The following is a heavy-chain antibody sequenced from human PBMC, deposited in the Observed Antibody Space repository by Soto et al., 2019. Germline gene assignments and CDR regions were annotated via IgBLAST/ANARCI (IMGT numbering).Heavy chain of an antibody. CDR3: SLLGGMDV. D-gene: IGHD3-3*02. CDR2: ISYDGSNK. J-gene: IGHJ6*02. Sequence: QVQLVESGGGVVQPGRSLRLSCAASGFTFSSYAMHWVRQAPGKGLEWVAVISYDGSNKYYADSVKGRFTISRDNSKNTLYLQMNSLRAEDTAVYYCSLLGGMDVWGQGTTVTVSS. CDR1: GFTFSSYA. V-gene: IGHV3-30-3*01.